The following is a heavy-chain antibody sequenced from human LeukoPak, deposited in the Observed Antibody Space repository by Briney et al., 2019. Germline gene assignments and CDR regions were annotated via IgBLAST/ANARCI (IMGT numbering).Heavy chain of an antibody. CDR3: ARFHGDYGYYFDY. V-gene: IGHV4-59*01. Sequence: SETLSLTCTVSGGSISGYYLSWIRQPPGKGLEWIGYIYYSGSTNYNPSLKSRVTISVDTSKNQFSLKLSSVTAADTAVYYCARFHGDYGYYFDYWGQGTLVTVSS. CDR1: GGSISGYY. J-gene: IGHJ4*02. CDR2: IYYSGST. D-gene: IGHD4-17*01.